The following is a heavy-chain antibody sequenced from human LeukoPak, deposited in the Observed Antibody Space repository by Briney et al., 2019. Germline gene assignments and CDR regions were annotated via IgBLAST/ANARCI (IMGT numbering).Heavy chain of an antibody. V-gene: IGHV3-30*18. CDR2: ISYDGSNK. CDR3: AKSIVGATTVDY. J-gene: IGHJ4*02. Sequence: PGGSLRLSCAASGFTFSSYGMHWVRQAPGKGLEWVAVISYDGSNKYYADSVKGRFTISRDNSKNTLYLQMNSLRAEDTAVYYCAKSIVGATTVDYWGQGTLVTVSS. D-gene: IGHD1-26*01. CDR1: GFTFSSYG.